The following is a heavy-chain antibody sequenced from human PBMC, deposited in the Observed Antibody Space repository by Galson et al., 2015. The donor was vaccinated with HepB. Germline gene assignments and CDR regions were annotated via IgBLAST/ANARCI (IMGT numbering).Heavy chain of an antibody. CDR3: ARDTGYYENWFDP. Sequence: SLRLSCAASGFTFSSYAMSWVRQAPGKGLEWVSTISGNGDSTYYADSVKGRFTISRDNSKNTLYLQMNSLRAEDTAVHYCARDTGYYENWFDPWGQGTLVTVSS. V-gene: IGHV3-23*01. CDR1: GFTFSSYA. J-gene: IGHJ5*02. D-gene: IGHD3-16*01. CDR2: ISGNGDST.